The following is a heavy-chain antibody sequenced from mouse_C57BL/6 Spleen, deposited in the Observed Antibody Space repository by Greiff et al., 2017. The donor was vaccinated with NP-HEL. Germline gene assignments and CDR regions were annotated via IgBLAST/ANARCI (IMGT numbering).Heavy chain of an antibody. D-gene: IGHD1-1*01. Sequence: VQLQESGPGLVQPSQSLSITCTVSGFSLTSYGVHWVRQSPGKGLEWLGVIWRGGSTDYNAAFMSRLSITKDNSKSQVFFKMNSLQADDTAIYYCAKNLYGSSPYYYAMDYWGQGTSVTVSS. CDR3: AKNLYGSSPYYYAMDY. CDR1: GFSLTSYG. J-gene: IGHJ4*01. CDR2: IWRGGST. V-gene: IGHV2-5*01.